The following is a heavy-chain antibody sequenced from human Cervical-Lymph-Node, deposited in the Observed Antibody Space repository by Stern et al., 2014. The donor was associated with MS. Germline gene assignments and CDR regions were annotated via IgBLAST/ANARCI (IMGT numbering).Heavy chain of an antibody. CDR3: TTSTRGSIMDAFDI. CDR1: GHTFTRHY. V-gene: IGHV1-46*03. Sequence: VQLVESGAEVKKPGASMKISCEASGHTFTRHYMNWVRQAPGQGLEWKGIIDPSGRSTGYAQKFQGRVTLTRDTSTSTVYMELTSLISEDTAVYYCTTSTRGSIMDAFDIWGQGTMVSVSS. J-gene: IGHJ3*02. CDR2: IDPSGRST. D-gene: IGHD1-26*01.